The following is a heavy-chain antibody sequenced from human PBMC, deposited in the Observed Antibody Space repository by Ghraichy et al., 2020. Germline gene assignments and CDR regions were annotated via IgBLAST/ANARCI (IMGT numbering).Heavy chain of an antibody. J-gene: IGHJ4*02. CDR1: GYTLTELS. CDR2: FDPEDGET. V-gene: IGHV1-24*01. CDR3: ATGQQLWTPSLDY. D-gene: IGHD5-18*01. Sequence: ASVKVSCKVSGYTLTELSMHWVRQAPGKGLEWMGGFDPEDGETIYAQKFQGRVTMTEDTSTDTAYMELSSLRSEDTAVYYCATGQQLWTPSLDYWGQETLVTVSS.